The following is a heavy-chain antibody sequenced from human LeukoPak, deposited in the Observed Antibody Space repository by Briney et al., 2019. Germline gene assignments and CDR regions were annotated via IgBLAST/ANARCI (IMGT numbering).Heavy chain of an antibody. V-gene: IGHV3-23*01. CDR3: ARENQSEYSSSWDSTNYYYYYMDV. Sequence: GGSLRLSCAASGFTFSSYAMSWVRQAPGKGLEWVSAISGSGGSTYYADSVKGRFTISRDNSKNSLYLQMNSLRAEDTAVYYCARENQSEYSSSWDSTNYYYYYMDVWGKGTTVTVSS. D-gene: IGHD6-13*01. CDR1: GFTFSSYA. J-gene: IGHJ6*03. CDR2: ISGSGGST.